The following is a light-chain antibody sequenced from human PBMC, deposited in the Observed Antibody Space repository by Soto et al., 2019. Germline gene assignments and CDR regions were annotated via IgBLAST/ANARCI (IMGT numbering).Light chain of an antibody. V-gene: IGLV2-14*02. CDR3: ASYTTANTWV. CDR2: EVR. CDR1: SSAVGSYRL. J-gene: IGLJ3*02. Sequence: QSALTQPASVSGSPGQSITISCTGSSSAVGSYRLVSWYQCHPGKVPKLIIYEVRNRPSGVPNRFSGSKSANMASLTISGLQAEDEADYYCASYTTANTWVFGGGTKLTVL.